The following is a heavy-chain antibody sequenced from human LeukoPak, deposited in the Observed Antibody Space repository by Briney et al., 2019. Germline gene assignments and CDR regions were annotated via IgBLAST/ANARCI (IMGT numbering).Heavy chain of an antibody. CDR1: GGSISSYY. CDR2: IYYSGST. CDR3: ARDGYSYGYGAFDI. V-gene: IGHV4-59*01. D-gene: IGHD5-18*01. Sequence: SETLSLTCTVSGGSISSYYWSWIRQPPGKGLEWIGYIYYSGSTYYNPSLKSRVTISVDTSKNQFSPKLSSVTTADTAVYYCARDGYSYGYGAFDIWGQGTMVTVSS. J-gene: IGHJ3*02.